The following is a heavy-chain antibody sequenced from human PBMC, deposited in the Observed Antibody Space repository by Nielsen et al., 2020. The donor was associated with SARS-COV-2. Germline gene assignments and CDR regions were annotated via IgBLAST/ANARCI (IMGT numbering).Heavy chain of an antibody. D-gene: IGHD3-10*01. Sequence: ASVKVSCKASGHTFTGYYMHWVRQAPGQGLEWMGRINPNSGGTNYAQKFQGRVTMTRDTSISTAYMELSRLRSDDTAVYYCARVGPRSVGNVGRGVTYDYWGQGTLVTVSS. CDR2: INPNSGGT. CDR3: ARVGPRSVGNVGRGVTYDY. CDR1: GHTFTGYY. J-gene: IGHJ4*02. V-gene: IGHV1-2*06.